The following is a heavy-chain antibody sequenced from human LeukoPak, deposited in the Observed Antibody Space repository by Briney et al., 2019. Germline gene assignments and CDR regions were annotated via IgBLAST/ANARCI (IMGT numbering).Heavy chain of an antibody. Sequence: GGSLRLSCAASGFTFSSYEMNWVRQAPGKGLEWASYISSSGSTIYYADSVKGRFTISRDNAKNSLYLQMNSLRAEDTAVYYCARGYYDSSGYLWYWGQGTLVTVSS. J-gene: IGHJ4*02. CDR2: ISSSGSTI. CDR1: GFTFSSYE. D-gene: IGHD3-22*01. V-gene: IGHV3-48*03. CDR3: ARGYYDSSGYLWY.